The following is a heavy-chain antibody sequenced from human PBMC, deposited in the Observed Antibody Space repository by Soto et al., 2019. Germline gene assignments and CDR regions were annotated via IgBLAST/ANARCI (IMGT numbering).Heavy chain of an antibody. V-gene: IGHV3-30*18. CDR1: GFNFSNYG. CDR3: TNDRRPDEYCSCGSFYNGVAS. J-gene: IGHJ4*01. CDR2: ISNDGNNN. D-gene: IGHD2-15*01. Sequence: QVQLVESGGGVVQPGRSLRLSCAASGFNFSNYGMHWVRQTPGKGLEWVAVISNDGNNNYYAASVNGRFTISRDKSKNRLSRQMNSMRTEDSAVYYCTNDRRPDEYCSCGSFYNGVASWGQGTRVTVS.